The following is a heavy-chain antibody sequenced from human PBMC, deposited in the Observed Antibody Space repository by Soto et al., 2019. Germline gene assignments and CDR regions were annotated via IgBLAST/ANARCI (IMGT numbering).Heavy chain of an antibody. D-gene: IGHD6-19*01. J-gene: IGHJ3*01. CDR2: ISRSGTT. V-gene: IGHV4-4*02. CDR1: GAPFSSSNG. Sequence: QVQLQESGPGLVKPSGTRSLTALLPGAPFSSSNGWTWVGQPPGEGLEWVGEISRSGTTNYKPSLKSRVSISVDKSRNEFSLNLGSVTAADTAMYYCARDSASSGVFTWGQGTMVTVSS. CDR3: ARDSASSGVFT.